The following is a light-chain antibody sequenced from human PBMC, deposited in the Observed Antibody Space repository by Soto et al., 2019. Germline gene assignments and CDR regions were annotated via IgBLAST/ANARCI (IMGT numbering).Light chain of an antibody. Sequence: QSALTQPASVSGSPGQSITISCTGTSSDVGGYNYVSWYQQHPGKAPKLMIYEVSNRPSGVSNRFSGSKSGNTASLTISGLQAEDEADYYCSSYTSSSTPYVFGTGTKVTL. V-gene: IGLV2-14*01. CDR2: EVS. CDR1: SSDVGGYNY. CDR3: SSYTSSSTPYV. J-gene: IGLJ1*01.